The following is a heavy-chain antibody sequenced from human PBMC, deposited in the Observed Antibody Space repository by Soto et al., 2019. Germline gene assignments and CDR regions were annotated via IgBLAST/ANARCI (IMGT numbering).Heavy chain of an antibody. D-gene: IGHD6-13*01. CDR3: ARDFYPGYSSSLNY. J-gene: IGHJ4*02. Sequence: QVQLVESGGGVVQPGRSLRLSCAASGFTFSSYAMHWVRQAPGKGLEWVAVISYDGSNKYYADSVKGRFTISRDNSKNTLYLQMNSLRAEDTAVYYCARDFYPGYSSSLNYWGQGTLVTVSS. CDR2: ISYDGSNK. V-gene: IGHV3-30-3*01. CDR1: GFTFSSYA.